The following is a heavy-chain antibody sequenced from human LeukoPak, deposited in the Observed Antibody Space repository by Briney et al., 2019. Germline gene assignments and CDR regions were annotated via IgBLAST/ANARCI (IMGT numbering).Heavy chain of an antibody. V-gene: IGHV4-39*01. CDR2: IYYSGST. CDR1: GGSVSSDSYY. Sequence: PSETLSLTCTVSGGSVSSDSYYWGWIRQPPGKGLEWIGCIYYSGSTYYNPSLKSRVTISVDTSKNQFSLKLSSVAAADTAVYYCARLGRYSGSYSDYWGQGTLVTVSS. D-gene: IGHD1-26*01. CDR3: ARLGRYSGSYSDY. J-gene: IGHJ4*02.